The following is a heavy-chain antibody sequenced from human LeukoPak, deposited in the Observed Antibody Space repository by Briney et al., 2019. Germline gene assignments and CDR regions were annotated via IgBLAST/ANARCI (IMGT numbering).Heavy chain of an antibody. CDR1: GYTFTGYY. V-gene: IGHV1-2*04. D-gene: IGHD3-22*01. CDR2: INPNSGGT. J-gene: IGHJ4*02. CDR3: ASSGYYYGPLDY. Sequence: EASVKVSCKASGYTFTGYYMHWVRQAPGQGLEWMGWINPNSGGTNYAQKFQGWVTMTRDTSISTAYMELSRLRSDDTAVYHCASSGYYYGPLDYWGQGTLVTVSS.